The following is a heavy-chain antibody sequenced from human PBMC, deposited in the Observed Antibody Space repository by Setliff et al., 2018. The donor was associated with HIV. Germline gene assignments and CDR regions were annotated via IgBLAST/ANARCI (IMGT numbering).Heavy chain of an antibody. CDR2: IVVGSGNT. D-gene: IGHD3-22*01. V-gene: IGHV1-58*02. CDR1: GFTFTSSA. J-gene: IGHJ3*02. CDR3: AADPYYYDSSGRDLLDAFDI. Sequence: SVKVSCKASGFTFTSSAMQWVRQARGQRLEWIGWIVVGSGNTNYAQKFQERVTITRDMSTSTAYMELSSLRSEDTAVYYCAADPYYYDSSGRDLLDAFDIWGQGTMVTVSS.